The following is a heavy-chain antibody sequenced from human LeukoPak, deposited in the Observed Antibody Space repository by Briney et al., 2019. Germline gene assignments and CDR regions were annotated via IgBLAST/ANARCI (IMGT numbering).Heavy chain of an antibody. Sequence: GGSLRLSCAASGFTFSSYAMSWVRQAPGKGLEWVSAISGSGGSTYYADSVKGRFTISRDNSKNTLYLQMNSVRAEDTAVYYCARKTRLGYCSGGSCYSGTAGAFDIWDQGTMVTVSS. CDR2: ISGSGGST. CDR1: GFTFSSYA. V-gene: IGHV3-23*01. CDR3: ARKTRLGYCSGGSCYSGTAGAFDI. D-gene: IGHD2-15*01. J-gene: IGHJ3*02.